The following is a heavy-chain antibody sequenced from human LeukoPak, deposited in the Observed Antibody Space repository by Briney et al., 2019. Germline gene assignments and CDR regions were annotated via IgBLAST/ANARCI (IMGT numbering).Heavy chain of an antibody. J-gene: IGHJ4*02. CDR1: GDSMSNYY. V-gene: IGHV4-59*01. Sequence: SETLSLTCSVSGDSMSNYYWTWIPQPPGKALEGIGYTSDRGSTNYSPSLKSRATISAHTTKNQISLKLTSVPAADTAVYYCARDVCSGGTCYLDYWGRETLVSASS. CDR2: TSDRGST. D-gene: IGHD2-15*01. CDR3: ARDVCSGGTCYLDY.